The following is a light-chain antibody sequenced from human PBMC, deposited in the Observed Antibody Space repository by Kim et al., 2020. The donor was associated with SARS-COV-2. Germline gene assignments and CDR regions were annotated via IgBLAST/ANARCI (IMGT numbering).Light chain of an antibody. CDR3: QSYNSDNVL. Sequence: GKTVTISCTRRGRGIDDKYVQCYQTRPRGVPTTVIYEDDQRPSGVSDRFSGSIDNSSNSVSLTISGLRTEDEADYYCQSYNSDNVLFGGGTQLTV. J-gene: IGLJ2*01. CDR2: EDD. V-gene: IGLV6-57*03. CDR1: GRGIDDKY.